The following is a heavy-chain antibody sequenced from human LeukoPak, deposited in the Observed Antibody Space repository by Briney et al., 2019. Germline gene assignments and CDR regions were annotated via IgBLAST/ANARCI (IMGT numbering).Heavy chain of an antibody. CDR1: GFTFSSYA. J-gene: IGHJ4*02. V-gene: IGHV3-30-3*01. CDR2: ISYDGSNK. Sequence: GGSLRLSCAASGFTFSSYAMHWVRQAPGKGLEWVAVISYDGSNKYYADSVKGRFIISRDNSKNTLYLQMNSLRAEDTAVYYCARGTTGRTGGVDCWGQGTLVSVSS. D-gene: IGHD1-1*01. CDR3: ARGTTGRTGGVDC.